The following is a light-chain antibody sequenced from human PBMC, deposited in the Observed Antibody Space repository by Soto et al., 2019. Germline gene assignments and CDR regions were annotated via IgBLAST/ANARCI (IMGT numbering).Light chain of an antibody. CDR2: DNS. V-gene: IGLV1-51*01. CDR3: GTWDSSLSVVV. Sequence: QSVLTQPPSVSAAPGQKVTISCSGSSSNIGNNYVSWYQQLPGTVPKLLIYDNSERPSGIPGRFSGSKSGASATLGITGLQTGDEAGYYCGTWDSSLSVVVFGGGTKVTVL. J-gene: IGLJ2*01. CDR1: SSNIGNNY.